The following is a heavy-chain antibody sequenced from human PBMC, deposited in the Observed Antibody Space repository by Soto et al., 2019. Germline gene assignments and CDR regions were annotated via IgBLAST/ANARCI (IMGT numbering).Heavy chain of an antibody. Sequence: ASETLSLTCTVSGASIITDNYFWVWIRQSPRRGLELIGSISYSGRTYDNPSLQSRVTISIDASKNQFSLKLTSVTTADTAVYYCARRRASDYGGNHHLYYFDRWGQGALVTASS. CDR2: ISYSGRT. D-gene: IGHD4-17*01. CDR1: GASIITDNYF. CDR3: ARRRASDYGGNHHLYYFDR. J-gene: IGHJ4*02. V-gene: IGHV4-39*01.